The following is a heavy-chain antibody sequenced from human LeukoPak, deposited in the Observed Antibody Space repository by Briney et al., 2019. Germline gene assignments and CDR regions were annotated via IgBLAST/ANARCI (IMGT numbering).Heavy chain of an antibody. CDR3: ARDTDDSSGYPSNFDY. J-gene: IGHJ4*02. D-gene: IGHD3-22*01. CDR1: GFTFSSYS. V-gene: IGHV3-21*01. CDR2: ISSSSSYI. Sequence: PGGSLRLSCAASGFTFSSYSMNWVRQAPGKGLEWVSSISSSSSYIYYADSVKGRFTISRDNAKNSLYLQMNSLRAEDTAVYDCARDTDDSSGYPSNFDYWGQGTLVTVSS.